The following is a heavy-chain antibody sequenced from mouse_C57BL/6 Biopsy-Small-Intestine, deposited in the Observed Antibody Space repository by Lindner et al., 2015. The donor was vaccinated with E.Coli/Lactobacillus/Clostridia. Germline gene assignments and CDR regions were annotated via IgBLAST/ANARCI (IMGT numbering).Heavy chain of an antibody. Sequence: SVKVSCKASGYTFTSYAMHWVRQAPGQRLEWMGWIHAGNGNTKYSQKFQGRVTITRDTSASTAYMELSSLRSEDTAVYYCARDMDSSSFAFDIWGQGTMVTVSS. V-gene: IGHV1-84*02. CDR1: GYTFTSYA. CDR3: ARDMDSSSFAFDI. D-gene: IGHD3-2*01. CDR2: IHAGNGNT. J-gene: IGHJ3*01.